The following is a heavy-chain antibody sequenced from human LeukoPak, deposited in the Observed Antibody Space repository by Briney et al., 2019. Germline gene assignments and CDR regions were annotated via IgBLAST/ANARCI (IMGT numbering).Heavy chain of an antibody. V-gene: IGHV4-59*01. CDR2: IYYSGST. J-gene: IGHJ4*02. CDR1: GGSISSYY. D-gene: IGHD5-18*01. Sequence: SETLSLTCTVSGGSISSYYWSWIRQPPRKGLEWIGYIYYSGSTNYNPSLKSRVTISVDTSKNQFSLKLSSVTAADTAVYYCARGTGIQLWYYFDYWGQGTLVTVSS. CDR3: ARGTGIQLWYYFDY.